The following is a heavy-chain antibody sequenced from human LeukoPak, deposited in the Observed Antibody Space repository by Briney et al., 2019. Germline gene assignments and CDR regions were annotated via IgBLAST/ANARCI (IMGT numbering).Heavy chain of an antibody. D-gene: IGHD6-6*01. CDR3: ARGAARSTINWFDP. CDR1: AGSISSSSYY. CDR2: IYYSGST. Sequence: SETLSLTCTVSAGSISSSSYYWGWIRQPPGKGLEWIGSIYYSGSTYYNPSLKSRVTISVDTSKNQFSLKLSSVTAADTAVYYCARGAARSTINWFDPWGQGTLVTVSS. J-gene: IGHJ5*02. V-gene: IGHV4-39*07.